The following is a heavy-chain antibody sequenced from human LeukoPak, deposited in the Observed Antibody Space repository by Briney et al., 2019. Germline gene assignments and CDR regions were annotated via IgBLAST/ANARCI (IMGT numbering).Heavy chain of an antibody. CDR3: ARGHSSGYYTIRINYFDY. V-gene: IGHV4-59*01. CDR1: GGSISSDY. D-gene: IGHD3-22*01. Sequence: PSETLSLTCTVSGGSISSDYWSWIRQPPGKGLEWIGYIYYSGSTNYNPSLKSRVTISVDTSKNQFSLKLSSVTAADTAVYYYARGHSSGYYTIRINYFDYWGQGTLVTVSS. CDR2: IYYSGST. J-gene: IGHJ4*02.